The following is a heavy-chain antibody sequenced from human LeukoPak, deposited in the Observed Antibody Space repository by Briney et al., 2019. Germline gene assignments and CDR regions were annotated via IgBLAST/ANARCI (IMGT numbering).Heavy chain of an antibody. CDR3: ARVNFLLARASGMDV. Sequence: GGSLKLSCAASGFTFSTYSMNWVRQAPGKGLEWLSYISESGTYIYYADSVKGRFTISRDNAKNSLYLQMNSLRDEDTALYFCARVNFLLARASGMDVWGQGTTVTVAS. CDR1: GFTFSTYS. D-gene: IGHD3-3*01. J-gene: IGHJ6*02. V-gene: IGHV3-48*02. CDR2: ISESGTYI.